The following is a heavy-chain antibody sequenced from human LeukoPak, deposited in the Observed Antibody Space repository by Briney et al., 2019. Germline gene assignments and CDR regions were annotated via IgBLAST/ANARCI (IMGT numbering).Heavy chain of an antibody. CDR1: GFTFSSYS. V-gene: IGHV3-48*01. CDR3: ARASYYYDSSGYYHGFDY. J-gene: IGHJ4*02. D-gene: IGHD3-22*01. CDR2: ISSSSSTI. Sequence: GGSLRLSCAASGFTFSSYSMTWVRQAPGKGLEWVSYISSSSSTIYYADSVKGRFTISRDNSKNTLYLQMNSLRAEDTAVYYCARASYYYDSSGYYHGFDYWGQGTLVIVSS.